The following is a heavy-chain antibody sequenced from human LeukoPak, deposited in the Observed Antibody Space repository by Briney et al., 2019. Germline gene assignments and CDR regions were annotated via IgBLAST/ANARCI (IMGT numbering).Heavy chain of an antibody. D-gene: IGHD2-15*01. J-gene: IGHJ6*03. CDR2: ISGSGGST. Sequence: GGSLRLSCAASGFTFSSYAMSWVRQAPGKGLEWVSAISGSGGSTYYADSVKGRFTISRDNSKNTLYLQMNSLRAEDTAVYYCAAPDCSGGSCYPGYYYYYYMGVWGKGTTVTVSS. CDR3: AAPDCSGGSCYPGYYYYYYMGV. CDR1: GFTFSSYA. V-gene: IGHV3-23*01.